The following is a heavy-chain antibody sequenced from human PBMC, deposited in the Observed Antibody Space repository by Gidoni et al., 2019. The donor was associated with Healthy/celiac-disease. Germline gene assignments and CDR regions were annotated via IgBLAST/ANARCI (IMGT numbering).Heavy chain of an antibody. CDR3: ARGGQQQLVRLGPWFDP. CDR1: GGTFSSYA. V-gene: IGHV1-69*06. CDR2: IIPIFGTA. D-gene: IGHD6-13*01. J-gene: IGHJ5*02. Sequence: QVQLVQSGAEVKKPGSSVKVSCKASGGTFSSYAISWVRQAPGQGLEWMGGIIPIFGTANYAQKFQGRVTITADKSTSTAYMELSSLRSEDTAVYYCARGGQQQLVRLGPWFDPWGQGTLVTVSS.